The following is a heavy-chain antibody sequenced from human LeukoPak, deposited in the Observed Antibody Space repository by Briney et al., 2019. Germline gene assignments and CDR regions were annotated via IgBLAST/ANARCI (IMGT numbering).Heavy chain of an antibody. CDR1: GYTFTSNY. CDR3: AKDRHDSSGYFDAFDI. D-gene: IGHD3-22*01. Sequence: ASVKVSCKAFGYTFTSNYMHWVRQAPGQGPEWMGVISPSGGSTTYAQKFQGRVTLTRDMSTSTDYLELSSLRSEDTAVYYCAKDRHDSSGYFDAFDIWGQGTMVTVSS. CDR2: ISPSGGST. V-gene: IGHV1-46*01. J-gene: IGHJ3*02.